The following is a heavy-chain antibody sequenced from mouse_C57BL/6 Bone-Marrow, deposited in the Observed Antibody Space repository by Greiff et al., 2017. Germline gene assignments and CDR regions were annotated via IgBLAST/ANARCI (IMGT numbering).Heavy chain of an antibody. Sequence: QVQLQQSGPELVKPGASVKISCKASGYAFSSSWMNWVKQRPGKGLEWIGRLYPGDGDTNYNGKFKGKTTLTADKSSSTAYMQLSSLTSEDSAVYFCARYWTGFAYWGQGTLVTVSA. J-gene: IGHJ3*01. CDR3: ARYWTGFAY. CDR2: LYPGDGDT. D-gene: IGHD4-1*01. V-gene: IGHV1-82*01. CDR1: GYAFSSSW.